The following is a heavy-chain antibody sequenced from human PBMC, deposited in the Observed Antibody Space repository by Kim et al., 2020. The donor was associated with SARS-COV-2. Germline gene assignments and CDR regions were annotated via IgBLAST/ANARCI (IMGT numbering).Heavy chain of an antibody. CDR1: GFTFGDYA. D-gene: IGHD5-12*01. CDR2: ISWNSGSI. J-gene: IGHJ6*02. Sequence: GGSLRLSCAASGFTFGDYAMHWVRQAPGKGLEWVSGISWNSGSIGYADSVKGRFTISRDNAKNSLYLQMNSQRAEDTALYYCAKEILATIRLAESPPCGMDVWGQGTTVTVSS. CDR3: AKEILATIRLAESPPCGMDV. V-gene: IGHV3-9*01.